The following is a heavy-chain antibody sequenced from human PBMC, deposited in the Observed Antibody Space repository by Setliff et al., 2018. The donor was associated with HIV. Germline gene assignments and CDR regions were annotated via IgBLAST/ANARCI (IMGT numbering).Heavy chain of an antibody. D-gene: IGHD1-20*01. CDR1: GGIVS. V-gene: IGHV1-69*04. Sequence: SVKVSCKASGGIVSINWVRQAPGQRLEWMGRIIPILGIPNYAQKFQGRVTITADKSTTTVYMELSSLGSEDTAVYYCARGQTTNNIKAEAFDIWGQGTLVTVSS. J-gene: IGHJ3*02. CDR2: IIPILGIP. CDR3: ARGQTTNNIKAEAFDI.